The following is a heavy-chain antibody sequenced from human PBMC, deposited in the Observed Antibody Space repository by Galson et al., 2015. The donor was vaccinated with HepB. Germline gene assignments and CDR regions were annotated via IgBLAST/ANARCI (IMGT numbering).Heavy chain of an antibody. J-gene: IGHJ2*01. CDR3: ARHPSWVGQQLDGGDWYFDL. CDR1: GYSFTSYW. Sequence: QSGAEVKKPGESLRISCKGSGYSFTSYWISWVRQMPGKGLEWMGRIDPSDSYTNYSPSFQGHVTISADKSISTAYLQWSSLKASDTAMYYCARHPSWVGQQLDGGDWYFDLWGRGTLVTVSS. D-gene: IGHD6-13*01. CDR2: IDPSDSYT. V-gene: IGHV5-10-1*01.